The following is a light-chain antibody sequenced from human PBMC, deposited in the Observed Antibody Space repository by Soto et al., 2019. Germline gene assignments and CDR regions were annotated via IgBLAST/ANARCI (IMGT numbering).Light chain of an antibody. Sequence: EMQMTQSPSTLSASVGDRVTITCRASQSISSWLAWYQQKPGKAPKLLIYDASSLESGVPSRFSGSGSGTEFPLTISSLQPDDFATYYCQQYNSYSETFGQGTKVDNK. CDR1: QSISSW. J-gene: IGKJ1*01. CDR3: QQYNSYSET. CDR2: DAS. V-gene: IGKV1-5*01.